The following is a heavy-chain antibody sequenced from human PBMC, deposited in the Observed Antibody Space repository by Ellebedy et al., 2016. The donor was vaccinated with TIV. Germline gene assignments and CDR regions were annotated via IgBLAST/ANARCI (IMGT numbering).Heavy chain of an antibody. Sequence: AASVKVSCKASSTYAINWVRQATGQGLEWMGWMNPNSGNTGYAQKFQGRVTMTRNTSISTGYMELSSLRSEDTAVYYCARVQVGPSGILDTFRYYYYGMDVWGQGTTVTVSS. CDR1: STYA. D-gene: IGHD5-18*01. J-gene: IGHJ6*02. CDR2: MNPNSGNT. V-gene: IGHV1-8*02. CDR3: ARVQVGPSGILDTFRYYYYGMDV.